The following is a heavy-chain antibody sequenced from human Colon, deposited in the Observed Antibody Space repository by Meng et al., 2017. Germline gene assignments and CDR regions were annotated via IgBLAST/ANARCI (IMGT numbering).Heavy chain of an antibody. V-gene: IGHV4-4*02. Sequence: QVQLQESGPGLVKPSGTLSLTCAVSGGSINSSNWWLWVRQPPGKGLEWLGEIYHGGNTNYNPSLKSRATLSLDKSKNQFSLRLTSVTAADTAMYYCSRGVVAGAMVWFDPWGPGTLVTVSS. CDR1: GGSINSSNW. J-gene: IGHJ5*02. D-gene: IGHD2-2*01. CDR3: SRGVVAGAMVWFDP. CDR2: IYHGGNT.